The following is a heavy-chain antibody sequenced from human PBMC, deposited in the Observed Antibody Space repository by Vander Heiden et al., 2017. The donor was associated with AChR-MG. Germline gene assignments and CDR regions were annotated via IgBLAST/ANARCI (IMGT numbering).Heavy chain of an antibody. CDR2: IESGGST. J-gene: IGHJ2*01. CDR3: ARVLKRYCDR. Sequence: EVQLVGSGGGLIQPGGSLRLCCAAPGVTVSSNYMSWVRQAPVKGLEWVAVIESGGSTYYADAVKDRFTSARDNSKNTLYRQMNSLRAEDTAGYYCARVLKRYCDRWGRGTRVTVSS. D-gene: IGHD2-8*01. CDR1: GVTVSSNY. V-gene: IGHV3-53*01.